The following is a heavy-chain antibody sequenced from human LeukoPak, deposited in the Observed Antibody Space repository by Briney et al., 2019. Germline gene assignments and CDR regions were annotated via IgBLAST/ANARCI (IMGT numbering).Heavy chain of an antibody. CDR3: TTTNYTPEIYYYYYYMDV. V-gene: IGHV3-15*01. D-gene: IGHD1-7*01. Sequence: PGGSLRLSCAASGFTFSNAWMSWVRQAPGKGLEWVGRIKSKTDGGTTDYAAPVKGRFTISRDDSKNTLYLQMNSLKTEDTAVYYCTTTNYTPEIYYYYYYMDVWGKGTTVTISS. J-gene: IGHJ6*03. CDR1: GFTFSNAW. CDR2: IKSKTDGGTT.